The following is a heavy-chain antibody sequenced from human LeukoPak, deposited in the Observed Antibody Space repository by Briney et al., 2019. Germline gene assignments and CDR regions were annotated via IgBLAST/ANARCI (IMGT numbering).Heavy chain of an antibody. J-gene: IGHJ5*02. CDR3: AKGARSRRITMVQGHWFDP. CDR1: GFTFSSYA. Sequence: PGGSLRLSCAASGFTFSSYAMSWVRQAPGKGLEWVSAISGSGGSTYYADSVKGWFTISRDNSKNTLYLQMNSLIAEDTAVYYCAKGARSRRITMVQGHWFDPWGQGTLVTVSS. V-gene: IGHV3-23*01. CDR2: ISGSGGST. D-gene: IGHD3-10*01.